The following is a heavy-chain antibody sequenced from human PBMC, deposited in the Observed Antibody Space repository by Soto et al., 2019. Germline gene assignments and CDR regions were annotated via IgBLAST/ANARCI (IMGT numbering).Heavy chain of an antibody. CDR3: ARGGYYDSSGSRNYHYYGMDV. V-gene: IGHV1-18*01. CDR2: ISPYDDNT. CDR1: GYIFTSYG. J-gene: IGHJ6*02. D-gene: IGHD3-22*01. Sequence: QVQVVQSGGEVKKPGASVRVSCKTSGYIFTSYGISWVRQAPGQGLEWLGWISPYDDNTNYAQNLQGRVRMTTDTPTRTAYMELRSLRSDDTAVYYCARGGYYDSSGSRNYHYYGMDVWGQGTTITVS.